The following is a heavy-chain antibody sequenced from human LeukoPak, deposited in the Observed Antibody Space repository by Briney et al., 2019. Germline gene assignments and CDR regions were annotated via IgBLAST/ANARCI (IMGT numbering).Heavy chain of an antibody. J-gene: IGHJ4*02. Sequence: GASVKVSCKASGGTFSSYAISWVRLAPGQGLEWMGRIIPILGIANYAQKFQGRVTITADKSTSTAYMELSSLRSEDTAVYYCAREIVVMARSSANFDYWGQGTLVTVSS. V-gene: IGHV1-69*04. CDR3: AREIVVMARSSANFDY. CDR2: IIPILGIA. CDR1: GGTFSSYA. D-gene: IGHD3-22*01.